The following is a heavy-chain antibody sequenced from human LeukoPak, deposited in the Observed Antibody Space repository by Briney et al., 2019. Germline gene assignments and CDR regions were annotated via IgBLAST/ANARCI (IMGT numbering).Heavy chain of an antibody. CDR1: GGTFGSYA. Sequence: ASVKVSCKASGGTFGSYAISWVRQAPGQGLEWMGWIIPIFGTANYAQRFQGRVTITADESTSTAYMELSSLRSEDTAVYYCASPYYYDSSGYPPGRYYFDYWGQGTLVTVSS. D-gene: IGHD3-22*01. V-gene: IGHV1-69*13. CDR3: ASPYYYDSSGYPPGRYYFDY. CDR2: IIPIFGTA. J-gene: IGHJ4*02.